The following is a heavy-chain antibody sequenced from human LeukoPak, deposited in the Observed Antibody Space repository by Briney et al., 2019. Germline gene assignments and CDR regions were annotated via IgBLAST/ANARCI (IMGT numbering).Heavy chain of an antibody. V-gene: IGHV1-8*01. CDR1: EYTFTSYD. CDR2: MNPNSGNT. Sequence: ASVKVSCKASEYTFTSYDINWVRQATGQGLGWMGWMNPNSGNTGYAQKFQGRVTMTRNTSISTAYMELSSLRSEDTAVYYCARAPFLEWLLYENAFDIWGQGTMVTVSS. CDR3: ARAPFLEWLLYENAFDI. D-gene: IGHD3-3*01. J-gene: IGHJ3*02.